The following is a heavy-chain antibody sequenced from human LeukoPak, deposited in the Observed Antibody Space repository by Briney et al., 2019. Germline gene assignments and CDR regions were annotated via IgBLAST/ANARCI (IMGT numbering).Heavy chain of an antibody. Sequence: GGSLRLSCAASGFTFSSYTMNWVHQAPGKGLEWVSSISSSSSYIYYADSVKGRLTISRDNAKNSLYLQMNSLRAEDTAVYYCARDPTPRYCSGGSCYTHYGMDVWGQGTTVTVSS. D-gene: IGHD2-15*01. V-gene: IGHV3-21*01. J-gene: IGHJ6*02. CDR1: GFTFSSYT. CDR2: ISSSSSYI. CDR3: ARDPTPRYCSGGSCYTHYGMDV.